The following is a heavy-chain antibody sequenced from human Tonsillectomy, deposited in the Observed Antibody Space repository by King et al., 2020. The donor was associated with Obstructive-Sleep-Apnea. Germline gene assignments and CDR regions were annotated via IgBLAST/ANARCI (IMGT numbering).Heavy chain of an antibody. CDR2: IDWDDDK. CDR3: ARMRYGSGTYREIYDY. CDR1: VFSLTSSEMC. D-gene: IGHD3-10*01. J-gene: IGHJ4*02. Sequence: TLKESGPALVKPTQTLTLTCTFSVFSLTSSEMCVSWIRQPPGKALEWLARIDWDDDKYYSTSLKTRLTISKDTSKNQVVLTMTNLDPVDTATYYCARMRYGSGTYREIYDYWGQGTLVTVSS. V-gene: IGHV2-70*11.